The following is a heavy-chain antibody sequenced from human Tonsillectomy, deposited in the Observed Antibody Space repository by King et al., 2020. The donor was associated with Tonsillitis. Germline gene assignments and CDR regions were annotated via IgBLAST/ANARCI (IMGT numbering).Heavy chain of an antibody. V-gene: IGHV3-43*01. J-gene: IGHJ6*02. CDR1: GFTFDDYT. D-gene: IGHD6-19*01. CDR3: VKYGYSSPHGGMDV. Sequence: VQLVESGGVVVQPGGSLRLPCAASGFTFDDYTMHWVRQAPWKGLEWVSLISWDGGRTNYADSVKGRFTISRDNSKNSLFLQMNSLRTEDTALYYCVKYGYSSPHGGMDVWGQGTTVTVSS. CDR2: ISWDGGRT.